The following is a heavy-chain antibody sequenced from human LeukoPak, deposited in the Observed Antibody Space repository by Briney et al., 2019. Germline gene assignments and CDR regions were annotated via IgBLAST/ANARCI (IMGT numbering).Heavy chain of an antibody. D-gene: IGHD5-12*01. V-gene: IGHV3-30*18. CDR1: GFTFSSYG. J-gene: IGHJ4*02. Sequence: GGSLRLSCAASGFTFSSYGMHWVRQAPGKGLEWVAVISYDGSNKYYADSVKGRFTISRDNSKNTLYLQMNSLRAEDTAVYYCAKDPSYSGYGTYDYWGQGTLVTVSS. CDR2: ISYDGSNK. CDR3: AKDPSYSGYGTYDY.